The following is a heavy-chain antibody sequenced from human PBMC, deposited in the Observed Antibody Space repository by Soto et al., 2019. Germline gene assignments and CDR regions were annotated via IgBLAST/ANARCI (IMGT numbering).Heavy chain of an antibody. J-gene: IGHJ6*02. CDR2: INHSGST. CDR1: GGSITGYC. Sequence: SETLSLTCSVSGGSITGYCWNWVRQPPEKGLEWIGEINHSGSTNYNPSLKSRVTISVDTSKNQFSLKLSSVTAADTAVYYCARFGPQGYSNYLVHYYYGMDVWGQGTTVTVSS. CDR3: ARFGPQGYSNYLVHYYYGMDV. V-gene: IGHV4-34*01. D-gene: IGHD4-4*01.